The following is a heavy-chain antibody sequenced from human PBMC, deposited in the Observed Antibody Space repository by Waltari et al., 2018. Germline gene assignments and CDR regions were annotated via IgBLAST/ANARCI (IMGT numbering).Heavy chain of an antibody. V-gene: IGHV3-74*01. CDR1: GFTFSTSW. J-gene: IGHJ4*02. Sequence: EVQLVESGGSLVQPGGSLRLSCVASGFTFSTSWIHWVRQAPGKGLVWVSRINGDGTNTNYADSVKGRFTISRDNAKSTLYLQMNSLRAEDTAMYYCARYNWDDWKSFDYWGQGALVTVAS. D-gene: IGHD1-1*01. CDR2: INGDGTNT. CDR3: ARYNWDDWKSFDY.